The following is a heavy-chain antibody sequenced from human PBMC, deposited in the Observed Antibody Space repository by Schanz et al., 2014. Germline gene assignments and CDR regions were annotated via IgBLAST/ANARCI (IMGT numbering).Heavy chain of an antibody. D-gene: IGHD4-4*01. V-gene: IGHV1-2*02. J-gene: IGHJ5*02. CDR1: GYTFTGYY. CDR3: ARRGPNCSNNACYHGWFDP. CDR2: INPLSGAT. Sequence: QVLLVQSGAEVKQPGASVKVSCKASGYTFTGYYIHWVRQAPGQGFEWMGWINPLSGATDYAPTFQGRVSMTRDTSIGTAYMEVTRLVSSDTAVYYCARRGPNCSNNACYHGWFDPWGQGTLVTVSS.